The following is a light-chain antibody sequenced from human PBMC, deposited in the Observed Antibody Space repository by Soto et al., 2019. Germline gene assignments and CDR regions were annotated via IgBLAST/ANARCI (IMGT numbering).Light chain of an antibody. CDR1: QSVSSY. V-gene: IGKV3-11*01. CDR2: DAS. J-gene: IGKJ3*01. Sequence: EIVLTQSPATPSLSPGERATLSCRASQSVSSYLAWYQQKPGQAPRLLIYDASNRATGIPARFSGSGSGTDFTLTISSLEHEDFAVYYCQQRSNWPPAFGPGTKVDIK. CDR3: QQRSNWPPA.